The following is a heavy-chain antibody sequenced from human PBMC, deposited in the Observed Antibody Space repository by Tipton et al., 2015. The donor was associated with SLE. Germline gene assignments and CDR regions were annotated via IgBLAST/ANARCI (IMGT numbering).Heavy chain of an antibody. J-gene: IGHJ4*02. Sequence: TLSLTCAVSGGSISSSNWWSWVRQPPGKGLEWIGEIYHSGSTNYNPSLKSRVTISVDTSKNQFSLKLSSVTAADTAVYYCARGRIERASYYFDYWGQGTLVTVSS. V-gene: IGHV4-4*02. D-gene: IGHD1-26*01. CDR2: IYHSGST. CDR1: GGSISSSNW. CDR3: ARGRIERASYYFDY.